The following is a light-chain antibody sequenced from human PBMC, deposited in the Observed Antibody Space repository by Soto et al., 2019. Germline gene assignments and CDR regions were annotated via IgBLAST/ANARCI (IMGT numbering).Light chain of an antibody. V-gene: IGLV2-8*01. CDR2: EVI. J-gene: IGLJ1*01. CDR3: SSYAGSRIYV. Sequence: QSVLTQPASVSGSPGQSITISCTGTSSDVGGNKFVSWYQKHPGKAPKLMIYEVIRRPSGVPDRFSGSKFGNTASLTVSGLQPEDEADYFCSSYAGSRIYVLGTGTKLTVL. CDR1: SSDVGGNKF.